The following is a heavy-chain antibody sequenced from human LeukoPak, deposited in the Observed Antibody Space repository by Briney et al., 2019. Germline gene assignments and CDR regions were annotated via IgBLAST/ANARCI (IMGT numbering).Heavy chain of an antibody. CDR2: FDPEDGET. Sequence: GASVKVSFRVSGYTLTELSMHWVRQAPGKGLEWVGGFDPEDGETIYAQKFQGRVTMTEDTSTDPAYMEMSSLRSEDTAVYYCATFDSSSWYGASDWFDPWGQGTPVTVAS. CDR3: ATFDSSSWYGASDWFDP. V-gene: IGHV1-24*01. CDR1: GYTLTELS. J-gene: IGHJ5*02. D-gene: IGHD6-13*01.